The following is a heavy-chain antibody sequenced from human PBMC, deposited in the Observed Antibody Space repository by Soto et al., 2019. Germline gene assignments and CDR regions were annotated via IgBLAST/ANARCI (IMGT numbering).Heavy chain of an antibody. J-gene: IGHJ6*02. V-gene: IGHV6-1*01. CDR2: TYYRSKWYN. D-gene: IGHD6-6*01. CDR1: GDSVSSNSAA. Sequence: QSQTLSLTCAISGDSVSSNSAAWNWIRQSPSRGLEWLGRTYYRSKWYNDYAVSVKSRITINPDTSKNQFSLQLNSVTPADTAVYYCASAVKQHPTIAARPGYYYGMDVWGQGTTVTVSS. CDR3: ASAVKQHPTIAARPGYYYGMDV.